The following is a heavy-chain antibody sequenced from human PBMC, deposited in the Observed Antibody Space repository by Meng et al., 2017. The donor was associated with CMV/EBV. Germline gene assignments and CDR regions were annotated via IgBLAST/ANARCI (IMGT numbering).Heavy chain of an antibody. D-gene: IGHD3-22*01. CDR3: ARVVSYYDSSGYYDY. Sequence: EVQLVESGGGLVQPGXXXXLSCAASGFTFSSYWMHWVRQAPGKGLVWVSRINSDGSSTSYADSVKGRFTISRDNAKNTLYLQMNSLRAEDTAVYYCARVVSYYDSSGYYDYWGQGTLVTVSS. J-gene: IGHJ4*02. CDR1: GFTFSSYW. CDR2: INSDGSST. V-gene: IGHV3-74*01.